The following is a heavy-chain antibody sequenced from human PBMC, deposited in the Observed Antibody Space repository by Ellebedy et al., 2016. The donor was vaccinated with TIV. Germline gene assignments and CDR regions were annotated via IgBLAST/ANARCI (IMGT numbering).Heavy chain of an antibody. CDR1: GFTFSNYA. V-gene: IGHV3-7*01. CDR2: IKQDGSEK. D-gene: IGHD1-26*01. J-gene: IGHJ4*02. CDR3: AGSWGWRHEY. Sequence: GESLKISXAASGFTFSNYAMNWVRQAPGKGLEWVAKIKQDGSEKYYVDSVKGRFTISRDNARNSLYLQINDLRAEDTAVYYCAGSWGWRHEYWGQGTLVTVSS.